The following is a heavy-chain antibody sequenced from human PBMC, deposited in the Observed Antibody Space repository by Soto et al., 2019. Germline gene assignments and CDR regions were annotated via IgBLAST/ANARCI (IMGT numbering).Heavy chain of an antibody. CDR3: ARALCGGSCYAYNWFDP. J-gene: IGHJ5*02. CDR2: INPSGGST. V-gene: IGHV1-46*01. CDR1: GYTFTSYD. D-gene: IGHD2-15*01. Sequence: ASVKVSCKASGYTFTSYDIYWVRQAPGQGLEWMGIINPSGGSTSYAQKFQGRVTMTRDTSTSTVYMELSSLRSEDTAVYYCARALCGGSCYAYNWFDPWGQGTLVTVSS.